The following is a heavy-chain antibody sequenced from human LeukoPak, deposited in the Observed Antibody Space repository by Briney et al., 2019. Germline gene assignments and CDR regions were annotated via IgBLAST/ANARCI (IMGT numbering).Heavy chain of an antibody. V-gene: IGHV3-23*01. CDR2: SGTDGDT. J-gene: IGHJ4*02. CDR1: GFSFSSTA. Sequence: SGGSLRLSCAASGFSFSSTAMNWVRQAPGKGLEWVSASGTDGDTYYADSVQGRFTISRDNSRNTLYLQMTSLRADDTAVYSYPFDYWGQGTLVTVS. CDR3: PFDY.